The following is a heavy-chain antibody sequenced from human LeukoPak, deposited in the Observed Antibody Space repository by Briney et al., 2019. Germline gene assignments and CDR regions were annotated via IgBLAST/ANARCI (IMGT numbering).Heavy chain of an antibody. D-gene: IGHD3-3*01. Sequence: SETLSLTCTVSGGSISSYYWSWIRQPAGKGLEWIGRIYTSGTTNYNPSLKSRVTMSVDTSKNQFSLKLSTVTAADTAVYYCARDDFWSGYYDYWGQGTLVTVSS. CDR2: IYTSGTT. V-gene: IGHV4-4*07. J-gene: IGHJ4*02. CDR3: ARDDFWSGYYDY. CDR1: GGSISSYY.